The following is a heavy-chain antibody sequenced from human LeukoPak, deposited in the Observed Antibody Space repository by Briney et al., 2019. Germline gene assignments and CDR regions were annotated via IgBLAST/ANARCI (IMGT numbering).Heavy chain of an antibody. CDR2: FDPEDGET. J-gene: IGHJ3*02. V-gene: IGHV1-24*01. Sequence: ASVKVSCKVSGYTLTELSMHWVRQAPGKGLEWMGGFDPEDGETIYAQKFQGRVTMTENTSTDTAYMELSSLRSEDTAVYYCATDPTMTYAFDIWGQGTMVTVSS. CDR1: GYTLTELS. D-gene: IGHD3-22*01. CDR3: ATDPTMTYAFDI.